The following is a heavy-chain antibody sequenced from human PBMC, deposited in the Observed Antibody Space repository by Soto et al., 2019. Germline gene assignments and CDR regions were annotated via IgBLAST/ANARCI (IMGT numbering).Heavy chain of an antibody. D-gene: IGHD3-10*01. CDR1: GFTFGDYA. CDR3: TRAMVRGVIIPYYYYGMDV. Sequence: QTGGSLRLSCTASGFTFGDYAMSWVRQAPGKGLEWVGFIRSKAYGGTTEYAASVKGRFTISRDDSKSIAYLQMNSLKTEDTAVYYCTRAMVRGVIIPYYYYGMDVWGQGTTVTVSS. J-gene: IGHJ6*02. CDR2: IRSKAYGGTT. V-gene: IGHV3-49*04.